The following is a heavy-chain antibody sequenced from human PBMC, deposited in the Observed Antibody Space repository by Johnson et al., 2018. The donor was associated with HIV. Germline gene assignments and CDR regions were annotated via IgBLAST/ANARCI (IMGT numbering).Heavy chain of an antibody. D-gene: IGHD3-22*01. CDR1: GFTFSSYA. J-gene: IGHJ3*02. CDR3: AKELADSSGYYADAFDI. CDR2: ISYDGSNQ. V-gene: IGHV3-30*04. Sequence: QVQLVESGGGVVQPGRSLRLSCAASGFTFSSYAMHWVRQAPGKGLEWVAVISYDGSNQYSADSVKGRFTISRDNSKNTLYLQMNSLRAEETAVYYCAKELADSSGYYADAFDIWGQGTMVTVSS.